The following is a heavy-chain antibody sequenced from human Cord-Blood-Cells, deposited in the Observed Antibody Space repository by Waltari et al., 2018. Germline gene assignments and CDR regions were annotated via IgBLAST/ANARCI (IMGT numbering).Heavy chain of an antibody. D-gene: IGHD3-22*01. CDR1: GYTFTSYA. CDR3: ARDYYDSSGYYLYYFDY. Sequence: QVQLVQSGAEVKKPGASVKVSCKASGYTFTSYAMHWVRQAPGQRLEWMGWINAGNGNTKYSQKFQGRVTITRDTSASTAYMELSSLRSEDTAVYYCARDYYDSSGYYLYYFDYWGQGTLVTVSS. V-gene: IGHV1-3*01. J-gene: IGHJ4*02. CDR2: INAGNGNT.